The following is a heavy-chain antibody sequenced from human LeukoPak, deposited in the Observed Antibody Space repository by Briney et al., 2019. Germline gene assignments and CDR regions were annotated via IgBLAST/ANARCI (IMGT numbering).Heavy chain of an antibody. CDR1: GGSISSSSYY. CDR2: IYYSGST. V-gene: IGHV4-39*07. D-gene: IGHD2-2*02. J-gene: IGHJ3*02. Sequence: PSETLSLTCTVSGGSISSSSYYWGWIRQPPGKGLEWIGSIYYSGSTYYNPSLKSRVTISVDTSKNQFSLKLSSVTAADTAVYYCARRYCSSTSCYTYGAFDIWGQGTMVTVSS. CDR3: ARRYCSSTSCYTYGAFDI.